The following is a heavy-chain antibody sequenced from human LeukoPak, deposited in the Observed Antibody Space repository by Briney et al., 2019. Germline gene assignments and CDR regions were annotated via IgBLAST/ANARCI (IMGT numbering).Heavy chain of an antibody. CDR3: AIPPGYCGNDCSFDH. CDR1: GYSFSNYW. CDR2: IYPGYYET. Sequence: HGESLKISCEGSGYSFSNYWIGWVRQMPGKGLEWMGIIYPGYYETRYSPSFQGLVTISVDKSISTAYLQWSSLKASDAAMYYCAIPPGYCGNDCSFDHWGQGTLVTVSS. J-gene: IGHJ4*02. D-gene: IGHD2-21*02. V-gene: IGHV5-51*01.